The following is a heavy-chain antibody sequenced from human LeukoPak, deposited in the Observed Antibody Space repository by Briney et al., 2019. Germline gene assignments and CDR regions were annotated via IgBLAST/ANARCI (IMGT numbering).Heavy chain of an antibody. V-gene: IGHV4-4*07. J-gene: IGHJ5*02. CDR3: SREFRYCSGGACINWFDP. CDR1: GGATSSYT. Sequence: PSETLSLTCTVSGGATSSYTWTWIRQPAGKGLEWIGRIHSSGSTNYNPSLKSRISISVDKSKNLVSLRLTSLTAADTAVYFCSREFRYCSGGACINWFDPWGKGTLVTVSS. CDR2: IHSSGST. D-gene: IGHD2-15*01.